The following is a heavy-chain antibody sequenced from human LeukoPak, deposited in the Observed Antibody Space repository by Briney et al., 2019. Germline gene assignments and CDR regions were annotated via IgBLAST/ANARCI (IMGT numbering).Heavy chain of an antibody. J-gene: IGHJ5*02. CDR3: ARLPKVYGSGSYLDWFDP. CDR1: GYSFTNYW. V-gene: IGHV5-51*01. D-gene: IGHD3-10*01. Sequence: GEALEISCKGSGYSFTNYWIGWVRQMPGKGVGWGGIIYPDDSDTRYSPSFQGHVTISADKSISTAYLQWSSLKALDTAMYYCARLPKVYGSGSYLDWFDPRSQGTLVTVSS. CDR2: IYPDDSDT.